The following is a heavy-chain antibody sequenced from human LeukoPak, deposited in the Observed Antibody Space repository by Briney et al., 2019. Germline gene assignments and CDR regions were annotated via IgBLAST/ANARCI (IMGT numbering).Heavy chain of an antibody. CDR1: GYTFTSYA. V-gene: IGHV7-4-1*02. CDR3: ARGRRRSQGGYGSGSYYGMDV. J-gene: IGHJ6*02. D-gene: IGHD3-10*01. CDR2: INTNTGNP. Sequence: VASVKVSCKASGYTFTSYAMNWVRQAPGQGLEWMGWINTNTGNPTYAQGFTGRFVFSLDTSVSTAYLQISSLKAEDTAVYYCARGRRRSQGGYGSGSYYGMDVWGQGTTVTVSS.